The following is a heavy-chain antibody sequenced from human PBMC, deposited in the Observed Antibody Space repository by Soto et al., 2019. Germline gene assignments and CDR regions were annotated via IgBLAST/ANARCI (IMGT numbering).Heavy chain of an antibody. V-gene: IGHV1-18*01. CDR3: ANVHSTVTTYFWDYYYYYMVV. J-gene: IGHJ6*03. CDR1: GYTFTSYG. CDR2: ISAYNGNT. D-gene: IGHD4-17*01. Sequence: ASVRVSCKASGYTFTSYGISWVRQAPGQGLEWMGWISAYNGNTNYAQKLQGRVTMTTDTSTSTAYMELRSLRSDDTAVYYCANVHSTVTTYFWDYYYYYMVVWGKGTTVSVS.